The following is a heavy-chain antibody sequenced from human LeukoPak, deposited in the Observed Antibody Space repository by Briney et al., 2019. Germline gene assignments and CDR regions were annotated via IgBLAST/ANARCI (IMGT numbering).Heavy chain of an antibody. Sequence: SETLSLTCAVYGGSFSGYYWSWIRQPPGKGLEWIGEINHSGSTNYNPSLKSRVTISVDTSKSQFSLKLSSVTAADTAVYYCARDWVQQEGYYYYYGMDVWGKGTTVTVSS. D-gene: IGHD5-18*01. CDR1: GGSFSGYY. V-gene: IGHV4-34*01. CDR3: ARDWVQQEGYYYYYGMDV. J-gene: IGHJ6*04. CDR2: INHSGST.